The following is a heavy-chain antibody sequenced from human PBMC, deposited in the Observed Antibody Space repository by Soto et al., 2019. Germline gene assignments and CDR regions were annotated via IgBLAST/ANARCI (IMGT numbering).Heavy chain of an antibody. J-gene: IGHJ6*02. D-gene: IGHD5-12*01. CDR1: GYSFTSYW. Sequence: GESLKISCKGSGYSFTSYWISWVRQMPGKGLEWMGRIDPSDSYTNYSPSFQGHVTISADKSISTAYLQWSSLKASDTAMHYCARYIVATKGDLYYYGMDVWGQGATVTVSS. CDR2: IDPSDSYT. V-gene: IGHV5-10-1*01. CDR3: ARYIVATKGDLYYYGMDV.